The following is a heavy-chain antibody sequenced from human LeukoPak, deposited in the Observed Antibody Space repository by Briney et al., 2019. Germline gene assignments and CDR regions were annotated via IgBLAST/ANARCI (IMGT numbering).Heavy chain of an antibody. J-gene: IGHJ4*02. CDR2: ISSSGGTV. CDR3: ARSGQHLFDF. CDR1: GFTFSSSE. Sequence: PGGSLRLSCAASGFTFSSSEMNWVRHAPGKGLEWVSYISSSGGTVSYADSVKGRFTISRDNAKNSLYLQMNSLRAEDTAVYYCARSGQHLFDFWGQGTLVTVSS. V-gene: IGHV3-48*03. D-gene: IGHD6-13*01.